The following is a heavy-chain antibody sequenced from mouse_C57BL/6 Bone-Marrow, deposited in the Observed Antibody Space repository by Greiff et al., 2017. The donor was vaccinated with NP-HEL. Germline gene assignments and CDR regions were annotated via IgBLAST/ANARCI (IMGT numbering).Heavy chain of an antibody. V-gene: IGHV14-3*01. CDR2: IDPANGNT. D-gene: IGHD1-1*01. J-gene: IGHJ2*01. CDR3: ASPQFITTVVATDYFDY. Sequence: VQLKQSVAELVRPGASVKLSCTASGFNIKNTYMHWVKQRPEQGLEWIGRIDPANGNTKYAPKFQGKATITADTSSNTAYLQLSSLTSEDTAIYYCASPQFITTVVATDYFDYWGQGTTLTVSS. CDR1: GFNIKNTY.